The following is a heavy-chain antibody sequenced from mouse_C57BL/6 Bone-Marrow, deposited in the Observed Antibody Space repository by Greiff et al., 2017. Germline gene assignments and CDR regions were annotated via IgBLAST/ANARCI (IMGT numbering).Heavy chain of an antibody. CDR1: GYAFTNYL. J-gene: IGHJ2*01. V-gene: IGHV1-54*01. CDR3: AGGIYYFDY. Sequence: QVHVKQSGAELVRPGTSVKVSCKASGYAFTNYLIEWVKQRPGQGLEWIGVINPGSGGTNYNEKFKGKATLTADKSSSPAYMQLSSLTSEDYAVYVCAGGIYYFDYWGQGTTLTVSS. CDR2: INPGSGGT.